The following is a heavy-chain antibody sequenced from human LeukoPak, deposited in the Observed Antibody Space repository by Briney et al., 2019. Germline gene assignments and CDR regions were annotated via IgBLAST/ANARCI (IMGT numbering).Heavy chain of an antibody. D-gene: IGHD3-10*02. J-gene: IGHJ6*04. CDR1: GGSFSGYY. CDR3: AELGITMIGGV. Sequence: KSSETLSLTCAVYGGSFSGYYWSWIRQPPGKGLEWIGEINHSGSTNYNPSLKSRVTISVDTSKNQFPLKLSSVTAEDTAVYYCAELGITMIGGVWGKGTTVTISS. V-gene: IGHV4-34*01. CDR2: INHSGST.